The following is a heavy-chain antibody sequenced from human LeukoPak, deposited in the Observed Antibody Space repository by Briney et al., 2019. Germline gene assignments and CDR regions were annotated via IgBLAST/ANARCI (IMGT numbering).Heavy chain of an antibody. D-gene: IGHD3-10*01. CDR3: TTILQTFGWYFNL. Sequence: ASVKVSCKVSGYSLTGISMHWVRQAPGKGLEWMGGLDPEDGTTVYAHKFQGRVTMTEDTSTNTAYMELRGLRSDDTAVYYCTTILQTFGWYFNLWGRGTLVTVSA. J-gene: IGHJ2*01. CDR1: GYSLTGIS. V-gene: IGHV1-24*01. CDR2: LDPEDGTT.